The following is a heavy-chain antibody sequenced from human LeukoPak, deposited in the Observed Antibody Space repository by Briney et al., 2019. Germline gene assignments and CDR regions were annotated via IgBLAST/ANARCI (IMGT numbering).Heavy chain of an antibody. Sequence: SETLSLTCTVSGGSISSGGYYWSWIRQPPGKGLEWIGYIYHSGSTYYNPSLKSRVTISVDRSKNQFSLKLSSVTAADTAVYYCARGRRVVTMVRGALGVWGQGTTVTVSS. CDR1: GGSISSGGYY. V-gene: IGHV4-30-2*01. D-gene: IGHD3-10*01. CDR3: ARGRRVVTMVRGALGV. CDR2: IYHSGST. J-gene: IGHJ6*02.